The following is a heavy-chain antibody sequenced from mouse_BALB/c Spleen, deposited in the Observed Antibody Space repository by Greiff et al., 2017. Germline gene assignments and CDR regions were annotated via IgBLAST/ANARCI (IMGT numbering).Heavy chain of an antibody. CDR2: ISNGGGST. Sequence: EVKLMESGGGLVQPGGSLKLSCAASGFTFSSYTMSWVRQTPEKRLEWVAYISNGGGSTYYPDTVKGRFTISRDNAKNTLYLQMSSLKSEDTAMYYCARQSMGYGNYDWYFDVWGAGTTVTVSS. CDR3: ARQSMGYGNYDWYFDV. J-gene: IGHJ1*01. D-gene: IGHD2-10*02. CDR1: GFTFSSYT. V-gene: IGHV5-12-2*01.